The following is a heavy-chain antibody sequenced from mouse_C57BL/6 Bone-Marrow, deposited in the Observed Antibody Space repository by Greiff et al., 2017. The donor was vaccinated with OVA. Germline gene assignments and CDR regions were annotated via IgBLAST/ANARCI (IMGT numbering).Heavy chain of an antibody. J-gene: IGHJ2*01. V-gene: IGHV14-4*01. CDR1: GFNIKDDY. CDR2: IDPENGDT. CDR3: TAQGDYFDY. Sequence: VQLKESGAELVRPGASVKVSCTASGFNIKDDYMHWVKQRPEQGLEWIGWIDPENGDTEYASKFKGKATITADTSSNTAYLQLSSLTSEDTAVYYYTAQGDYFDYWGQGTTLTVSS.